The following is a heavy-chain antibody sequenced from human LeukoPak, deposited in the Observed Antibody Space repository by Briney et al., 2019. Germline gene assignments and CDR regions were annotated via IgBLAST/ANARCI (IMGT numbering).Heavy chain of an antibody. CDR1: GYTLTELS. Sequence: ASVTVSCKVSGYTLTELSMHWVRQAPGKGLEWMGGFDPEDGETIYAQKFQGRVTMTEDTSTDTAYMELSSLRSEDTAVYYCATQLLQEEPGTLLKWGQGTLVTVSS. V-gene: IGHV1-24*01. D-gene: IGHD2-2*01. CDR3: ATQLLQEEPGTLLK. CDR2: FDPEDGET. J-gene: IGHJ4*02.